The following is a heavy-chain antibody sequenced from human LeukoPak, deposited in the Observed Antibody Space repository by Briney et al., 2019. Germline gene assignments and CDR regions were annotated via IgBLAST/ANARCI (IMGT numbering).Heavy chain of an antibody. J-gene: IGHJ6*02. D-gene: IGHD2-2*01. V-gene: IGHV3-48*03. CDR1: GFTFSSYE. CDR3: ARDLSYCTITSCSYYYYGMDV. Sequence: GGSLRLSCSASGFTFSSYEMNWVRQAPGKGLEWVSFISSSGGTIYYADSVKGRFTISRDNAKNSLYLQMNSLRAEDTAVYYCARDLSYCTITSCSYYYYGMDVWGQGTTVTVSS. CDR2: ISSSGGTI.